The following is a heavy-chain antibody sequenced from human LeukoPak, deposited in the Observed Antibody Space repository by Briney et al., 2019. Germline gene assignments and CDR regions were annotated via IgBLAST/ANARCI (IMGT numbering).Heavy chain of an antibody. V-gene: IGHV3-7*01. CDR2: IKQDGSEK. D-gene: IGHD3-22*01. CDR3: ARDLDNYYDSSGYYYNFDY. Sequence: GGSLRLSCAASGFTFSSYWMSWVRQAPGKGLEWVANIKQDGSEKYYVDPVKGRFTISRDNAKNSLYLQMNSLRAEDTAVYYCARDLDNYYDSSGYYYNFDYWGQGTLVTVAS. J-gene: IGHJ4*02. CDR1: GFTFSSYW.